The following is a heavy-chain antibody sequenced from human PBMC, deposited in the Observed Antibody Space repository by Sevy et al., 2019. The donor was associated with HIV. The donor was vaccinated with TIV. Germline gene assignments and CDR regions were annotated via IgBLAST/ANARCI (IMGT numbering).Heavy chain of an antibody. CDR1: GGSISSYY. CDR2: IYTSGST. V-gene: IGHV4-4*07. D-gene: IGHD3-9*01. CDR3: ASVLDVILACYYGYYYYYGMDV. Sequence: SETLSLTCTVSGGSISSYYWSWIRQPAGKGLEWIGRIYTSGSTNYNPSLKSRVTMSVDTSKNQFSLKLSSVTAADTVYYYCASVLDVILACYYGYYYYYGMDVWGQGTTVTVSS. J-gene: IGHJ6*02.